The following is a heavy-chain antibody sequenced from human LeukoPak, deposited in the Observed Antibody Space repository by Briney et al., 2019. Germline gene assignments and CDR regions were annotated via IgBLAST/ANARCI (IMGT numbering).Heavy chain of an antibody. CDR1: GGSFSGYY. J-gene: IGHJ5*02. CDR3: ARGLGGTMVRGVIINRPGWFDP. CDR2: INHSGST. Sequence: SETLSLTCAVYGGSFSGYYWSWIRQPPGKGLEWIGEINHSGSTNYNPSLKSRVTISVDTSKNQFSLKLSSVTAADTAVYYCARGLGGTMVRGVIINRPGWFDPWGQGTLVTVSS. V-gene: IGHV4-34*01. D-gene: IGHD3-10*01.